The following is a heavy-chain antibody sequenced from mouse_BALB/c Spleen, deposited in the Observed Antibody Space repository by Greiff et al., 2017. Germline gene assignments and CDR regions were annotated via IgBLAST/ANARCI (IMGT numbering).Heavy chain of an antibody. CDR1: GYAFSSYW. CDR2: IYPGDGDT. J-gene: IGHJ4*01. CDR3: ARGDKDAMDY. Sequence: QVQLKQSGAELVRPGSSVKISCKASGYAFSSYWMNWVKQRPGQGLEWIGQIYPGDGDTNYNGKFKGKATLTADKSSSTAYMQLSSLTSEDSAVYFCARGDKDAMDYWGQGTSVTVSS. V-gene: IGHV1-80*01.